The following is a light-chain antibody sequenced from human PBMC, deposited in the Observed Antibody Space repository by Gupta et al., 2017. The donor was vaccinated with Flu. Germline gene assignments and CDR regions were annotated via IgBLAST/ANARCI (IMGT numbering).Light chain of an antibody. CDR1: QNINTN. CDR2: SAS. CDR3: QQYHHCPPLT. Sequence: TQSQAYLTVSPGESVSLTCRASQNINTNLDWYQQKPGQPPRLLIYSASSSATGVPARFSGTGSGTDFSLTVSSLQSEDTAIYYCQQYHHCPPLTFGGGTKVEI. V-gene: IGKV3-15*01. J-gene: IGKJ4*01.